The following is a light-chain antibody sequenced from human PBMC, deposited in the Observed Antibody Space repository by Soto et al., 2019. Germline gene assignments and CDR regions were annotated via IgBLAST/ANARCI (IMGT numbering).Light chain of an antibody. CDR1: SSDVGGYNY. Sequence: QSVLTQPRSVSGSPGQSVTISCTGTSSDVGGYNYVSWYQQHPGEAPKLMIYDVSKRPSGVPDRFSGSKSGNTASLTISGLQAEDEGDYYCCSYAGSYTFVVFGGGTKLTVL. CDR3: CSYAGSYTFVV. V-gene: IGLV2-11*01. J-gene: IGLJ2*01. CDR2: DVS.